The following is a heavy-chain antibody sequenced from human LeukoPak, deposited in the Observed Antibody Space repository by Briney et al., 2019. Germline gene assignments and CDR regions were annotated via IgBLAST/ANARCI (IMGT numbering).Heavy chain of an antibody. CDR3: ARDRCSSTSCLTSDSSSGAFDI. CDR2: INSDGSST. Sequence: GGSLRLSCAASGFTFSSYWIHWVRQAPGKGLVWVSRINSDGSSTSYADSVKGRFTISRDNAKNTLYLQMNSLRAEDTAVYYCARDRCSSTSCLTSDSSSGAFDIWGQGTMVTVSS. J-gene: IGHJ3*02. V-gene: IGHV3-74*01. D-gene: IGHD2-2*01. CDR1: GFTFSSYW.